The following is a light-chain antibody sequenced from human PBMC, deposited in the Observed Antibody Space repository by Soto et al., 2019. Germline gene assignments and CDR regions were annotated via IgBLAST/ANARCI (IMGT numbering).Light chain of an antibody. J-gene: IGKJ1*01. CDR3: QQYYSTPTWT. CDR1: QIVLHDSNNKDY. CDR2: WAS. V-gene: IGKV4-1*01. Sequence: DIVMTQSPDSLAVSLGERATINCKSSQIVLHDSNNKDYLAWYQQKPGQPPKLLIYWASTRESGVPDRFSGSGSGTDFTLTISSLQAEDVAVYYCQQYYSTPTWTFGQGTKVEIK.